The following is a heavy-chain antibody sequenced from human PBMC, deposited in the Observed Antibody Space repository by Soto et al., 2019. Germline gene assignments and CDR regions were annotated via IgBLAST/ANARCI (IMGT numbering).Heavy chain of an antibody. J-gene: IGHJ6*02. D-gene: IGHD3-9*01. CDR3: ARGQGYDILTGYYPYYYYGMDV. CDR2: IYYSGST. CDR1: GGSISSYY. V-gene: IGHV4-59*01. Sequence: SETLSLTCTVSGGSISSYYWSWIRQPPGKGLEWIGYIYYSGSTNYNPSLKSRVTISVDTSKNQFSLKLSSVTAADTAVYYCARGQGYDILTGYYPYYYYGMDVWGQGTTVTSP.